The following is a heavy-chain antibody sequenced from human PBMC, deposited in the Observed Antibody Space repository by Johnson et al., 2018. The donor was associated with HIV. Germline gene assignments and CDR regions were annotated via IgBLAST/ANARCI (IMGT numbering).Heavy chain of an antibody. J-gene: IGHJ3*02. V-gene: IGHV3-33*01. Sequence: VQLVESGGGVVQPGRSLRLSCAASGFTFSSYGMHWVRQAPGKGLEWVAVIWYDGSNKYYADSVKGLFTISRDNSKNTLYLQMNSLRAEDTAVYYCARGYSYGHDAFDIWGQGTVVTVSS. CDR1: GFTFSSYG. D-gene: IGHD5-18*01. CDR2: IWYDGSNK. CDR3: ARGYSYGHDAFDI.